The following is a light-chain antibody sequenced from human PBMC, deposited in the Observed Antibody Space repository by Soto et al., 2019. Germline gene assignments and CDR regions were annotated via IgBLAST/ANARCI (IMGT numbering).Light chain of an antibody. J-gene: IGKJ5*01. CDR2: HTS. CDR1: ESLTNSF. CDR3: QQYGTSEII. Sequence: EFVLTQSPGTLSLSPGERSTLSCRAIESLTNSFIAWYQQRPGQAPRLLIYHTSSRPSGIPERFSGSGSGTDFTLTISRLETEDFAVFYCQQYGTSEIIFGQGTRLEIK. V-gene: IGKV3-20*01.